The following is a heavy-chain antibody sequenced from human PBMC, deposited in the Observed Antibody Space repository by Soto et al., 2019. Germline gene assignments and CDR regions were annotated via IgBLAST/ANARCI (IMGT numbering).Heavy chain of an antibody. CDR2: ISPFIGNA. V-gene: IGHV1-69*13. J-gene: IGHJ6*02. CDR1: GYTFTSYG. Sequence: ASVKVSCKASGYTFTSYGISWVRQAPGQGLEWMGWISPFIGNANYAQKFQGRVTITADESTSTAYMELSSLRSEDTAVYYCARDMYSSGWYYDYYYGMDVWGQGTTVTVSS. CDR3: ARDMYSSGWYYDYYYGMDV. D-gene: IGHD6-19*01.